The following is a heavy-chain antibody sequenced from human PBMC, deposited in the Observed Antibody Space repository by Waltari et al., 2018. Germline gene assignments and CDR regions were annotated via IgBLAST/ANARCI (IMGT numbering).Heavy chain of an antibody. CDR3: ARAGLGSGPDY. J-gene: IGHJ4*02. CDR1: GFAFSTSA. CDR2: MSDSGDTI. D-gene: IGHD1-26*01. V-gene: IGHV3-23*01. Sequence: EVPLLESGGDFQQPGGSLSLSRGASGFAFSTSAMSGVRQAPGKGLEWVSGMSDSGDTIFYADSVKGRFTVSRDNSEKTLYLHLNSLRGEDTAMYYCARAGLGSGPDYWGQGTLVTVSS.